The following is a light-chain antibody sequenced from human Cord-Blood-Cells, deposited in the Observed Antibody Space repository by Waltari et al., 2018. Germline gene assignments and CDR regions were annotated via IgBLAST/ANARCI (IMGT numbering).Light chain of an antibody. Sequence: QSALTQPASVSGSPGQSITIPRTGTSSDVGSYNLVSWYQQHPGKAPKPKIYEGSKRPSGVSNRFSGSKSGNTASLTISGLQAEDEADYYCCSDAGSSTWVFGGGTKLTVL. CDR2: EGS. CDR1: SSDVGSYNL. J-gene: IGLJ3*02. CDR3: CSDAGSSTWV. V-gene: IGLV2-23*01.